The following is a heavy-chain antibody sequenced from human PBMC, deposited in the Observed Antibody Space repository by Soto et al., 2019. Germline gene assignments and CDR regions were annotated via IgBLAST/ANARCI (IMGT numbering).Heavy chain of an antibody. V-gene: IGHV3-21*01. J-gene: IGHJ6*02. CDR2: ISGPSIYI. CDR1: GFTFSGYS. CDR3: ARGFRNVFNV. D-gene: IGHD3-10*02. Sequence: EVQLVESGGGLVKPGGSLRLSCVASGFTFSGYSINWVRQAPGKGLEWVSYISGPSIYIYYADSVKGRFTISRDNAKSALYLQMNGLRADDTAVYYCARGFRNVFNVWGQGTTVSVSS.